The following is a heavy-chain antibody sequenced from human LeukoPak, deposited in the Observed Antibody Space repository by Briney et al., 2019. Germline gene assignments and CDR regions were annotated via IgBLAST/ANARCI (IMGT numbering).Heavy chain of an antibody. V-gene: IGHV4-59*01. D-gene: IGHD3-10*01. J-gene: IGHJ6*02. CDR1: GGSISTYY. CDR3: ARDSGLDV. Sequence: SETLSLTCTVSGGSISTYYWSWIRQSPGKGLEWIGYIYYTGSTNYNPSLKSRVTISVDTSKNQFSLKLSPVTAADTAVYYCARDSGLDVWGQGTTVTVSS. CDR2: IYYTGST.